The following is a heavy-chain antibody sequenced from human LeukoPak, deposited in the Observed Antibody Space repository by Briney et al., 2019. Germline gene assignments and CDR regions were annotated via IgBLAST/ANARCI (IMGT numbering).Heavy chain of an antibody. V-gene: IGHV3-9*01. D-gene: IGHD1-26*01. Sequence: SLRLSCAASGFTFDDYAMHWVRQAPGKGLEWVSGISWNSGSIGYADSVKGRFTISRDNAKNSLYLQMNGLRDEDTAVYHCARSRSGNYFDYWGQGTLVSVSS. CDR3: ARSRSGNYFDY. J-gene: IGHJ4*02. CDR1: GFTFDDYA. CDR2: ISWNSGSI.